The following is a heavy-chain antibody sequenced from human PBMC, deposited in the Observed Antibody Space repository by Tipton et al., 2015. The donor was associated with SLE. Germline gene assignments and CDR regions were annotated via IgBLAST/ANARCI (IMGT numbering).Heavy chain of an antibody. CDR3: ARGIDPSSSRISDY. D-gene: IGHD6-13*01. CDR1: GFTFRSYW. V-gene: IGHV3-74*01. CDR2: INEDGSIT. J-gene: IGHJ4*02. Sequence: GSLRLSCEVSGFTFRSYWMHWVRPAPGKGLEWVSRINEDGSITSYEDSVKGRLTILRDNAKNTLYLQMNSLRVEDSALYYCARGIDPSSSRISDYWGQGTLVSVSS.